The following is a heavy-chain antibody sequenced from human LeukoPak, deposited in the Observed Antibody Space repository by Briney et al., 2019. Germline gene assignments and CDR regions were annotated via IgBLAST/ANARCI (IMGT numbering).Heavy chain of an antibody. CDR1: GFTFDDYA. Sequence: GRSLRLSCAASGFTFDDYAMHWVRQAPGKGLEWVSGISWNSGSIGYADSVKGRFTISRDNAKNSLYLQMNSLRAEDTAVYYCATSPGEQWLVHSDNWGQGTLVTVSS. D-gene: IGHD6-19*01. CDR3: ATSPGEQWLVHSDN. V-gene: IGHV3-9*01. CDR2: ISWNSGSI. J-gene: IGHJ4*02.